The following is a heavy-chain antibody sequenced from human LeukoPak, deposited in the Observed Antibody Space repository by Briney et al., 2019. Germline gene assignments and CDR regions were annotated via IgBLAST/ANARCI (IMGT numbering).Heavy chain of an antibody. J-gene: IGHJ4*02. Sequence: GGTLRLSCAASGFTFSSYGMSWVRQAPGKGLEWVSAISGSGGSTYYADSVKGRFTISRDNSKNTLYLQMNSLRAEDTAVYYCAKHPSIVGATTVSDYWGQGTLVTVSS. D-gene: IGHD1-26*01. V-gene: IGHV3-23*01. CDR3: AKHPSIVGATTVSDY. CDR2: ISGSGGST. CDR1: GFTFSSYG.